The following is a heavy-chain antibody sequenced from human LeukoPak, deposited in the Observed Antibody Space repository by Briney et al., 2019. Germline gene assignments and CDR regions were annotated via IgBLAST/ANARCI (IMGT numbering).Heavy chain of an antibody. Sequence: SETLSLTCTVSGGSVSRNYWTWIRQPAGKGLEWIGRIYPSGSTNYNPSLKSRVTMSVDTSKNQFSLKLTSVTAADTAVYYCARGVSSGYYSVYYFDYWGQGTLVTVSS. CDR3: ARGVSSGYYSVYYFDY. J-gene: IGHJ4*02. V-gene: IGHV4-4*07. CDR2: IYPSGST. CDR1: GGSVSRNY. D-gene: IGHD3-22*01.